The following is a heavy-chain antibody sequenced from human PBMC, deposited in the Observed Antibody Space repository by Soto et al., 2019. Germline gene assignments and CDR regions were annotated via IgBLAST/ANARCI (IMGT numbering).Heavy chain of an antibody. V-gene: IGHV4-4*02. CDR2: INHSGNT. D-gene: IGHD1-26*01. CDR3: AKMVGATLVDY. J-gene: IGHJ4*02. CDR1: GASISSTSSGDW. Sequence: QVQLQESGPGLVKPSGTLSLTCTVSGASISSTSSGDWWSWVRQPPGKGLEWIGEINHSGNTNYNPSLKSRVSMSVDKSKNQFSLRLSSVTAAGTAAYYCAKMVGATLVDYWGQGTLVTVSS.